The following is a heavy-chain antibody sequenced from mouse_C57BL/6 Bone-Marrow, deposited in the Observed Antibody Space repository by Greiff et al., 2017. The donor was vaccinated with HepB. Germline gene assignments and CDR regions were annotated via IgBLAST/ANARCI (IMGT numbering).Heavy chain of an antibody. V-gene: IGHV5-17*01. CDR2: ISSGSSTI. J-gene: IGHJ2*01. D-gene: IGHD1-1*01. CDR3: ARWPITTVVGPYFDY. CDR1: GFTFSDYG. Sequence: EVQRVESGGGLVKPGGSLKLSCAASGFTFSDYGMHWVRQAPEKGLEWVAYISSGSSTIYYADTVKGRFTISRDNAKNTLFLQMTSLRSEDTAMYYCARWPITTVVGPYFDYWGQGTTLTVSS.